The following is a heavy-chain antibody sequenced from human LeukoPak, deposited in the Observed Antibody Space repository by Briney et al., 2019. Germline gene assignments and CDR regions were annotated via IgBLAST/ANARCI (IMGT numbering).Heavy chain of an antibody. CDR3: AKDTASHCGGDCYSSYYFDY. J-gene: IGHJ4*02. CDR2: ISGSGGST. D-gene: IGHD2-21*02. V-gene: IGHV3-23*01. CDR1: XFTFSSYA. Sequence: SLRLSCAXXXFTFSSYAMSWVRQAPGKGLEWVSAISGSGGSTYYADSVKGRFTISRDNSKNTLYLQMNSLRAEDTAVYYCAKDTASHCGGDCYSSYYFDYWGQGTLVTVSS.